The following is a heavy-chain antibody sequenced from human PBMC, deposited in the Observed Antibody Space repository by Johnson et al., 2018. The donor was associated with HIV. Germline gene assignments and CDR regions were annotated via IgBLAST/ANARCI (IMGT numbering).Heavy chain of an antibody. Sequence: VQLVESGGGVVQPGRSLRLSCVGSGFTFSSYGMHWVRQAPGKGLEWVAVIASGGGHEVYTDSVKGRFTISRDNSKNTLYLQMNSLRAEDTAVYYCAKGDPVEGDVDDAFDIWGQGTMVTVSS. CDR1: GFTFSSYG. J-gene: IGHJ3*02. CDR2: IASGGGHE. D-gene: IGHD2-21*01. V-gene: IGHV3-30*18. CDR3: AKGDPVEGDVDDAFDI.